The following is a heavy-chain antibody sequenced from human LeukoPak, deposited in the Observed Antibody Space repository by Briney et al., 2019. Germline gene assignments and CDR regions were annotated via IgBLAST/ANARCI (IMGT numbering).Heavy chain of an antibody. CDR2: IYPGDSDT. CDR3: ARSLVEMATIEGFGY. V-gene: IGHV5-51*01. J-gene: IGHJ4*02. CDR1: GYSFTSYW. D-gene: IGHD5-24*01. Sequence: GESLKISCXGSGYSFTSYWIGWVRQMTGKGLEWMGIIYPGDSDTRYSPSFQGQVTISADKSISTAYLQWSSLKASDTAMYYCARSLVEMATIEGFGYWGQGTLVTVSS.